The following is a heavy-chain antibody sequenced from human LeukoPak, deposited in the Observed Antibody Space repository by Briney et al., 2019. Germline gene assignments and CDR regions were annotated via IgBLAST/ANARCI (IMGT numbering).Heavy chain of an antibody. CDR1: GGTFGSYA. CDR2: IIPIFGTA. V-gene: IGHV1-69*05. J-gene: IGHJ3*02. CDR3: ARENSGDTATDAFDI. D-gene: IGHD5-18*01. Sequence: SVKVSCKASGGTFGSYAISWVRQAPGQGLEWMGGIIPIFGTANYAQKFQGRVTITTNESTSTAYMELSSLRSEDTAVYYCARENSGDTATDAFDIWGQGTMVTVSS.